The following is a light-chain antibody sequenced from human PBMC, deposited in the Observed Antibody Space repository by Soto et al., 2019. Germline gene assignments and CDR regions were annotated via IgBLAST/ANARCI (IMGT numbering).Light chain of an antibody. Sequence: EIVLTQSPGTLSLSPGERATLSCRASQSISSSPLAWYQQRPGQAPRLLIYGASSRASGIPDRFSGSGSGTDFTLTITRLEPEDFAVYYCHQYGRSPLHTFGQGTKLEIK. V-gene: IGKV3-20*01. CDR2: GAS. CDR1: QSISSSP. CDR3: HQYGRSPLHT. J-gene: IGKJ2*01.